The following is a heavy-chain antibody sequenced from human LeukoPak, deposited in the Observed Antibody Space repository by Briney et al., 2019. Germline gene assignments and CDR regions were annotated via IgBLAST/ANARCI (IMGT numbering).Heavy chain of an antibody. CDR1: GFTFSNSW. Sequence: PGGSLRLSCAASGFTFSNSWMSWVRQAPGKGLEWVANVKQDGSEKYYVDSVKGRFTISRDNAKNSLYLQMNSLRAEDTAVYYCARGGAYYYGFWGQGTLVTVSS. CDR2: VKQDGSEK. D-gene: IGHD3-10*01. V-gene: IGHV3-7*05. CDR3: ARGGAYYYGF. J-gene: IGHJ4*02.